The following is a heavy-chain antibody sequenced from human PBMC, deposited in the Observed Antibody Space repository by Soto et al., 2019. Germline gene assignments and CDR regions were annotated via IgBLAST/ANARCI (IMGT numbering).Heavy chain of an antibody. D-gene: IGHD3-22*01. CDR3: ARLIYDSRNRPKLGPSWFDP. V-gene: IGHV1-69*13. J-gene: IGHJ5*02. CDR2: IIPIFGTA. Sequence: ASVKVSCKASGGTFSSYAISWVRQAPGQGLEWMGGIIPIFGTANYAQKFQGRVTITADESTSTAYMELSSLRSEDTAVYYCARLIYDSRNRPKLGPSWFDPWGQGTLVTVSS. CDR1: GGTFSSYA.